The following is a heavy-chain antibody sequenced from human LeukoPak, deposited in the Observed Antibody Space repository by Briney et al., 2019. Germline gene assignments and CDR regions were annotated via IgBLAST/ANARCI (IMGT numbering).Heavy chain of an antibody. D-gene: IGHD1-26*01. CDR1: GFTFSSYA. CDR3: AKGGSGSYSWFDY. CDR2: ISGSGGST. Sequence: PGGFLRLSCAASGFTFSSYAMSWVRQAPGKGLEWVSAISGSGGSTYYADSVKGRFTISRDNSKNTLYLQMNSLRAEDTAVYYCAKGGSGSYSWFDYWGQGTLVTVSS. V-gene: IGHV3-23*01. J-gene: IGHJ4*02.